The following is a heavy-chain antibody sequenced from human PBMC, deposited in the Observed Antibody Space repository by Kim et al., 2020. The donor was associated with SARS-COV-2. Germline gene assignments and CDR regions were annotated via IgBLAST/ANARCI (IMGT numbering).Heavy chain of an antibody. Sequence: SETLSLTCTVSGGSISSSSYYWGWLRQPPGKGLEWIGSIYYSGSTYYNPSLKSRVTISVDTSKNQFSLKLSSVTAADTAVYYCARHPEAATGNSFDPWGQGTLVTLSS. CDR1: GGSISSSSYY. CDR2: IYYSGST. CDR3: ARHPEAATGNSFDP. J-gene: IGHJ5*02. D-gene: IGHD6-25*01. V-gene: IGHV4-39*01.